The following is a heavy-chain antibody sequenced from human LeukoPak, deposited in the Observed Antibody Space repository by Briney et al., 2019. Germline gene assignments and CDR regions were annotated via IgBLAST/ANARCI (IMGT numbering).Heavy chain of an antibody. J-gene: IGHJ4*02. CDR1: GFTFSSYD. D-gene: IGHD3-10*01. CDR2: IGTAGDT. CDR3: ARVDLIYGSGNFDY. Sequence: GGSLRLSCAASGFTFSSYDMHWVRQATGKGLEWVSAIGTAGDTYYPGSVKGRLTISRENAKNSLYLQMNSLRAGDTAVYYCARVDLIYGSGNFDYWGQGTLVTVSS. V-gene: IGHV3-13*01.